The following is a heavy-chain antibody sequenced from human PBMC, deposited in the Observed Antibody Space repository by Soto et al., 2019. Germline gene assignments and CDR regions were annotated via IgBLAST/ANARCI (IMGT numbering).Heavy chain of an antibody. D-gene: IGHD3-3*01. CDR1: GYTFTSYD. Sequence: QVQLVQSGAEVKKPGASVKVSCKASGYTFTSYDINWVRQATGQGLEWMGWMNPNSGNTGYAQKXXXXXXXXXXXXXXXXXXXXXXXXXXXXXXXXXXXXKSGYYDYWGQGTLVTVSS. J-gene: IGHJ4*02. CDR3: XXXKSGYYDY. CDR2: MNPNSGNT. V-gene: IGHV1-8*01.